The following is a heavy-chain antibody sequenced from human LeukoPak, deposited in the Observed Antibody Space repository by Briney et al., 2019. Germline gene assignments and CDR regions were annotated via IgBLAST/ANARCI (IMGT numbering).Heavy chain of an antibody. CDR2: ISGSGGST. V-gene: IGHV3-23*01. Sequence: SGGSLRLSCAASGFTFSSYWMNWVRQAPGRGLEWVSAISGSGGSTYYADSVKGRFTISRDNSKNTLYLQMNSLRAEDTAVYYCARGHTATVDYWGQGTLVTVSS. D-gene: IGHD5-18*01. CDR1: GFTFSSYW. J-gene: IGHJ4*02. CDR3: ARGHTATVDY.